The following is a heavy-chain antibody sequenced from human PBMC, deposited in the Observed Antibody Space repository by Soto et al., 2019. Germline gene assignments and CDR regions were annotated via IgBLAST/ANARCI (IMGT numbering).Heavy chain of an antibody. CDR2: IYYSGST. V-gene: IGHV4-59*08. J-gene: IGHJ6*03. Sequence: PPETLSLTCTVSGGSISSYYWSWIRQPPGKGLEWIGYIYYSGSTNYNPSLKSRVTISVDTSKNQFSLKLSSVTAADTAVYYCARQGSITMVRGVAMDVWGKGTTVTV. D-gene: IGHD3-10*01. CDR1: GGSISSYY. CDR3: ARQGSITMVRGVAMDV.